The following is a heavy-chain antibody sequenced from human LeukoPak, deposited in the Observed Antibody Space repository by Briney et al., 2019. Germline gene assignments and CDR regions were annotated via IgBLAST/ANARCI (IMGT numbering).Heavy chain of an antibody. CDR1: GFTFDDYA. CDR2: ISWNSGSI. D-gene: IGHD1-26*01. CDR3: AKDVGSGSRRSYYFDY. V-gene: IGHV3-9*03. J-gene: IGHJ4*02. Sequence: GRSLRLSCAASGFTFDDYAMHWVRQAPGKGLEWVSGISWNSGSIGYADSVKGRFTISRDNAKNSLYLQMNSLRAEDMALYYCAKDVGSGSRRSYYFDYWGQGTLVTVSS.